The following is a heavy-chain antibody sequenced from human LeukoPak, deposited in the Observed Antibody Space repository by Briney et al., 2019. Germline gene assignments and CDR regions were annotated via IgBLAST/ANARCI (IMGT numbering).Heavy chain of an antibody. D-gene: IGHD6-13*01. CDR2: INHSGST. CDR3: ARQSIAAAFGY. V-gene: IGHV4-34*01. Sequence: SETLSLTCAVYGGSFSGYYWSWIRQRPGKGLEWMGEINHSGSTNYNPSPKRRVTISVDPSKNQFSLKLSSVTAADTAVYYCARQSIAAAFGYWGQGTLVTVSS. J-gene: IGHJ4*02. CDR1: GGSFSGYY.